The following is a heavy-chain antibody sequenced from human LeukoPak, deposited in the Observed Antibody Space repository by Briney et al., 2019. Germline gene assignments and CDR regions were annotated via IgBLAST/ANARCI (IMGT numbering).Heavy chain of an antibody. Sequence: GGSLRLSCAASGFTFSSYAMSWVRQAPGKGLEWVSAISGSGGSTYYADSVKGRFTISRDNSKNTLYLQMNSPRAEDTAVYYCAIGYTTGGWYFDLWGRGTLVTVSS. CDR2: ISGSGGST. CDR3: AIGYTTGGWYFDL. J-gene: IGHJ2*01. D-gene: IGHD6-13*01. V-gene: IGHV3-23*01. CDR1: GFTFSSYA.